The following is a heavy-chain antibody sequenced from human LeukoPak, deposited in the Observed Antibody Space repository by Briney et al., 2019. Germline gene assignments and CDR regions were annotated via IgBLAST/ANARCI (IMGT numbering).Heavy chain of an antibody. Sequence: GGSLTLAWAASGFTFSSYAMSWVRQAPGEVLEWISAISGSGGSTYYADSVKGRFTISRDNSKNTLYLQMNSLRAEDTAVYYCAKLFRSSSPDYWGQGTLVTVSS. CDR2: ISGSGGST. D-gene: IGHD6-13*01. CDR3: AKLFRSSSPDY. V-gene: IGHV3-23*01. J-gene: IGHJ4*02. CDR1: GFTFSSYA.